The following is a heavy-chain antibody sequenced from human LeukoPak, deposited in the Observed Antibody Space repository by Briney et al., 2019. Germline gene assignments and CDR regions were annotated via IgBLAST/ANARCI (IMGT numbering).Heavy chain of an antibody. CDR1: GFTVSSNY. D-gene: IGHD1-26*01. CDR2: TYSNGRT. Sequence: GGSLRLSCAASGFTVSSNYMSWVRQAPGKGLEWVSVTYSNGRTYYADSVKGRFTISRDISKNTLYLQMNSLRAEDTAVYYCATGLYSGSYSGFDYWGQGTLVTVSS. CDR3: ATGLYSGSYSGFDY. J-gene: IGHJ4*02. V-gene: IGHV3-53*01.